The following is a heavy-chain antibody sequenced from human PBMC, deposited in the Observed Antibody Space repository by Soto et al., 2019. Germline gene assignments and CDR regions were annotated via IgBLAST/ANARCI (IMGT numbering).Heavy chain of an antibody. Sequence: QVHLVQSGAEVKKPGASVKVSCKGSGYGFTTYGITWERQAPGQGLEWMASISDHNGNTNYAQKHQGRVTVTRDTSTSTANMVLRSLRSDDTAVYYCAKGRYGNYWGQGALVTVPS. CDR3: AKGRYGNY. CDR1: GYGFTTYG. D-gene: IGHD1-1*01. CDR2: ISDHNGNT. V-gene: IGHV1-18*01. J-gene: IGHJ4*02.